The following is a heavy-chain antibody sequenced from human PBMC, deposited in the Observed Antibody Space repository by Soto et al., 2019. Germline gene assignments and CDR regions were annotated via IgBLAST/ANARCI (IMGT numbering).Heavy chain of an antibody. Sequence: ASVKVSCKASGYTFTSYAMHWVRQAPGQRLEWMGWINAGNGNTKYSQKFQGRVTITRDTSASTAYMELSSLRSEDTAVYYCARDQGEYCTNGVCPPTSYYYYYMDVWGKGTTVTVSS. CDR1: GYTFTSYA. J-gene: IGHJ6*03. CDR3: ARDQGEYCTNGVCPPTSYYYYYMDV. CDR2: INAGNGNT. V-gene: IGHV1-3*01. D-gene: IGHD2-8*01.